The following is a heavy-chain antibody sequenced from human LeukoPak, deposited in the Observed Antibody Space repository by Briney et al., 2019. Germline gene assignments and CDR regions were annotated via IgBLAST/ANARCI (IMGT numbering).Heavy chain of an antibody. Sequence: PGGSLRLSCAASGFTFSSYVMSWVRQAPGKGLEWVSYINHNAETIYYADSVKGRFTISRDNAKNVLYLQMNRVRDGDTAVYYCARDSDWAFDNWGQGTLVTVSS. D-gene: IGHD2-21*02. J-gene: IGHJ4*02. CDR3: ARDSDWAFDN. CDR2: INHNAETI. V-gene: IGHV3-48*02. CDR1: GFTFSSYV.